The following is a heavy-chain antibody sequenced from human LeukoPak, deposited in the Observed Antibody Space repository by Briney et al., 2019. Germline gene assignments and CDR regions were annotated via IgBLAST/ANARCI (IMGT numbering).Heavy chain of an antibody. CDR1: GFTFSSYS. CDR3: ARVRSGTTPSDYYFDY. CDR2: ISSSSTYI. Sequence: PGGSLRLSCAASGFTFSSYSMNWVRQAPGKGLEWVSSISSSSTYIYYADSVKGRFTISRDNAKNSLYLQMNSLRAEDTAVYYCARVRSGTTPSDYYFDYWGQGTLVTVSS. V-gene: IGHV3-21*01. D-gene: IGHD1-1*01. J-gene: IGHJ4*02.